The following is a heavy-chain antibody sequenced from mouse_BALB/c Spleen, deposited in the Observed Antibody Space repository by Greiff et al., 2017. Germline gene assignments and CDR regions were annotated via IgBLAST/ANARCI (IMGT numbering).Heavy chain of an antibody. J-gene: IGHJ4*01. V-gene: IGHV14-4*02. CDR3: NAGGGAMDY. Sequence: EVQLQQSGAELVRSGASVKLSCTASGFNIKDYYMHWVKQRPEQGLEWIGWIDPENGDTEYAPKFQGKATMTADTSSNTAYLQLSSLTSEDTAVYYCNAGGGAMDYWGRGTSVTVSS. CDR1: GFNIKDYY. CDR2: IDPENGDT. D-gene: IGHD1-1*02.